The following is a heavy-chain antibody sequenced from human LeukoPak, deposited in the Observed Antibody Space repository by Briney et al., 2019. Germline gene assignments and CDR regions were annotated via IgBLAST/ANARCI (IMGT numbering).Heavy chain of an antibody. Sequence: GASVKVSCKASGYTFTSYDINWVRQATGRGLEWMGWMNPNSGNTGYAQKFQGRVTMTRNTPISTAYTELSSLRSEDTAVYYCARELGYCSGGSCYGNYYGMDVWGQGTTVTVSS. D-gene: IGHD2-15*01. CDR1: GYTFTSYD. CDR2: MNPNSGNT. J-gene: IGHJ6*02. CDR3: ARELGYCSGGSCYGNYYGMDV. V-gene: IGHV1-8*01.